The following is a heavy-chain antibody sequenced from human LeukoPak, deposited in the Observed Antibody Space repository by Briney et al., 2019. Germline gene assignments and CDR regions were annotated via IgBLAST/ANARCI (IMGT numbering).Heavy chain of an antibody. Sequence: PSETLSLTCTVSGGSISSGGYYWSWIRQHPGKGLEWIGYIYYSGSTYYNPSLKSRVTISVDTSKNQFSLKLSSVTAADTAVYYCARDPTRSDAFDIWGQGTMVTVSS. CDR3: ARDPTRSDAFDI. D-gene: IGHD3-10*01. J-gene: IGHJ3*02. CDR2: IYYSGST. V-gene: IGHV4-31*03. CDR1: GGSISSGGYY.